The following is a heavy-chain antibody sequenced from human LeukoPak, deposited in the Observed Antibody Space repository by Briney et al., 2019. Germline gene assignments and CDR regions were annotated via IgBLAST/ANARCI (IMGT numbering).Heavy chain of an antibody. CDR3: AKAQVGVAAIGY. Sequence: LPGGSLRLSCAASGFTFSSSAMSWVRQAPGKGLEWVSALSTTAGSTYYADSVKGRFTISRDNTENTLFLQMSSLRAEDTAIYYCAKAQVGVAAIGYWGQGTLVTVSS. V-gene: IGHV3-23*01. D-gene: IGHD3-3*01. CDR2: LSTTAGST. CDR1: GFTFSSSA. J-gene: IGHJ4*02.